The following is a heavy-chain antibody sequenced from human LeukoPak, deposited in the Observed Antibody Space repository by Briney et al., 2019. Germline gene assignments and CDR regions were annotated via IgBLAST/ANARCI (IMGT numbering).Heavy chain of an antibody. CDR2: ISSSSSYI. V-gene: IGHV3-21*01. Sequence: GGSLRLSCAASGFTFSSYSMNWVRQAPGKGLEWVSSISSSSSYIYYADSVKGRFTISRDNAKNSLYLQMNSLRAEDTAVYYCARDPGSSSWSPYWGQGTLVTVSS. CDR1: GFTFSSYS. CDR3: ARDPGSSSWSPY. D-gene: IGHD6-13*01. J-gene: IGHJ4*02.